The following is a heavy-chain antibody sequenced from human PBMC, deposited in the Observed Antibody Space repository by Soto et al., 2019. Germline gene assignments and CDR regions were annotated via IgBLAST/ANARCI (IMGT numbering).Heavy chain of an antibody. J-gene: IGHJ6*02. D-gene: IGHD1-26*01. Sequence: SETLSLTCAVYGGSFSGYYWSWIRQPPGKGLEWIGEINHSGSTNYNPSLKSRVTTSVDTSKNQFSLKLSSVTAADTAVYYCARGREDDSDDYYGMDVWGQGTTVT. V-gene: IGHV4-34*01. CDR1: GGSFSGYY. CDR2: INHSGST. CDR3: ARGREDDSDDYYGMDV.